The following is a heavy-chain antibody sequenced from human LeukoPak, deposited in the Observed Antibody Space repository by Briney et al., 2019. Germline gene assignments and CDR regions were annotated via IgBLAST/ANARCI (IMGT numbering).Heavy chain of an antibody. CDR3: ARVCRSSTSCYTGSDFDY. CDR2: IIPIFGTA. D-gene: IGHD2-2*02. Sequence: SVKVSCKASGGTFSSYAISWVRQAPGQGLEWMGGIIPIFGTANYAQKFQGRVTITADKSTSTAYMELSSLRSEDTAVYYCARVCRSSTSCYTGSDFDYWGQGTLVTVSS. CDR1: GGTFSSYA. J-gene: IGHJ4*02. V-gene: IGHV1-69*06.